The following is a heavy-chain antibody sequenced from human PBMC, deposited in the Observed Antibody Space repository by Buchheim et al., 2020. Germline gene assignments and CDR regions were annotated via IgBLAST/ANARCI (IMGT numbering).Heavy chain of an antibody. Sequence: EVQLVESGGGLVQPGGSLRLSCAASGFTFSSYSMNWVRQAPGKGLEWVSYISNSSSTIYYADSVKGRFTISRDNAKNSLYLQMNSLRAEDTAVYYCASTCSSTSCHSTYGRDVWGQGTT. D-gene: IGHD2-2*01. CDR3: ASTCSSTSCHSTYGRDV. CDR2: ISNSSSTI. V-gene: IGHV3-48*04. CDR1: GFTFSSYS. J-gene: IGHJ6*02.